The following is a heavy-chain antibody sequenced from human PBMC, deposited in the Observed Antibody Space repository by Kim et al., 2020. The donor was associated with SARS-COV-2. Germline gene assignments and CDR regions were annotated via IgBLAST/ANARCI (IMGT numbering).Heavy chain of an antibody. J-gene: IGHJ6*02. D-gene: IGHD6-13*01. CDR3: ARDRAAAAGSSYYYGMDV. CDR2: INAGNGNT. V-gene: IGHV1-3*01. CDR1: GYTFTSYA. Sequence: ASVKVSCKASGYTFTSYAMHWVRQAPGQRLEWMGWINAGNGNTKYSQKFQGRVTITRDTSASTAYMELSSLRSEDTAVYYCARDRAAAAGSSYYYGMDVWGQGTTVTVSS.